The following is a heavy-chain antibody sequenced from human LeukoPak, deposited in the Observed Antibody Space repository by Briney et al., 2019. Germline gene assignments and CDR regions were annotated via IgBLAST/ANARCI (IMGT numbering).Heavy chain of an antibody. Sequence: SETLSLTCTVSGGSISSYYWSWIRQPPGKGLEWIGYIYYGGTTNYNPSLKSRVTISVDTSKNQFSLKLSSVTAADTAVYYCARGVYIAAAQHGYWGQGTLVSVSS. J-gene: IGHJ4*02. D-gene: IGHD6-13*01. CDR1: GGSISSYY. CDR3: ARGVYIAAAQHGY. V-gene: IGHV4-59*01. CDR2: IYYGGTT.